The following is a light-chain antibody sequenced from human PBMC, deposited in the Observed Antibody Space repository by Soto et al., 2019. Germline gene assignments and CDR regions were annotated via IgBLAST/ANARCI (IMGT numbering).Light chain of an antibody. CDR3: QQYDTWPLT. CDR1: QSVSSN. J-gene: IGKJ3*01. Sequence: ETVMTQSPATLSVAAGERPTLSCRASQSVSSNLAWYQQKPGQAPRLLIYDASTRATGIPARFSGSGSGTEFTLTISSLQSEDFAVHYCQQYDTWPLTFGPGTKVDIK. CDR2: DAS. V-gene: IGKV3-15*01.